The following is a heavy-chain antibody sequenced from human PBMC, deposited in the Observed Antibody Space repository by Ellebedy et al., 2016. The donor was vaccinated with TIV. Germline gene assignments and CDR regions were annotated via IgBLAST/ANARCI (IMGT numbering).Heavy chain of an antibody. CDR3: ARDPPYYYDTSGYYGRYFDY. D-gene: IGHD3-22*01. V-gene: IGHV3-7*01. Sequence: GGSLRLSCAASGFTFSSYWMSWVRQAPGKGLEWVANIKQDGSEKYYVDSVKGRFTISRDTAKNSLYLQMNSLRAEDTAVYYCARDPPYYYDTSGYYGRYFDYWGQGTLVTVSS. CDR1: GFTFSSYW. CDR2: IKQDGSEK. J-gene: IGHJ4*02.